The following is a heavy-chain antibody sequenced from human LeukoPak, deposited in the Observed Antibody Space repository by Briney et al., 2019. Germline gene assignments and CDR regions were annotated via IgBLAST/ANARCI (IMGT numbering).Heavy chain of an antibody. D-gene: IGHD6-25*01. CDR3: ARFVRSYSSGLSFYFDY. CDR1: GRSISRYY. J-gene: IGHJ4*02. V-gene: IGHV4-59*08. CDR2: IYYSGST. Sequence: SETLSLTCTVAGRSISRYYGSWIRQPPGKGLEWIGYIYYSGSTNYNPSLKSRVSISVDTSKNQFSLKLSSVTAADTAVYYCARFVRSYSSGLSFYFDYWGQGTLVTVSS.